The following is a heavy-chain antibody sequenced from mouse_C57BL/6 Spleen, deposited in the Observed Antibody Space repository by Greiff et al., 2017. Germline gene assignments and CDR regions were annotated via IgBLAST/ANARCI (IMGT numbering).Heavy chain of an antibody. CDR3: AKWGDYDDYFDY. D-gene: IGHD2-4*01. Sequence: VQLQESGPELVKPGASVKISCKASGYSFTSYYIHWVKQRPGQGLEWIGWIYPGSGNTKYNEKFKGKATLTADTSSSTAYMQLSSLTSEDSAVYYCAKWGDYDDYFDYWGQGTTLTVSS. J-gene: IGHJ2*01. CDR2: IYPGSGNT. V-gene: IGHV1-66*01. CDR1: GYSFTSYY.